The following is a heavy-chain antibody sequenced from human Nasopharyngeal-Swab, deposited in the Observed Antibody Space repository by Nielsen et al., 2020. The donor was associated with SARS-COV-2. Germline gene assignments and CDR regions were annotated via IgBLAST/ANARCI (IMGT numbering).Heavy chain of an antibody. Sequence: GESLKISCAASGFTFRFYTMHWVRQAPGKGLEWVSSVSTGGAYIHYSDLVQGRFAISRDNAKDSLYLQMNSLRAEETAIYYCARDRSGFGFDFWGQGALVTV. D-gene: IGHD3-3*01. CDR1: GFTFRFYT. CDR3: ARDRSGFGFDF. V-gene: IGHV3-21*01. CDR2: VSTGGAYI. J-gene: IGHJ4*02.